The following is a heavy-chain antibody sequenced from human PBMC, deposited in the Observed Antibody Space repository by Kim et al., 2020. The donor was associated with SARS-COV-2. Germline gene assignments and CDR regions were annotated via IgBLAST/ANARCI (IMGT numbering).Heavy chain of an antibody. V-gene: IGHV1-69*13. D-gene: IGHD6-19*01. CDR3: ARTPIAVAGVTGVLDY. J-gene: IGHJ4*02. Sequence: SVKVSCKASGGTFSSYAISWVRQAPGQGLEWMGGIIPIFGTANYAQKFQGRVTITADESTSTAYMELSSLRSEDTAVYYCARTPIAVAGVTGVLDYWGQGTLVTVSS. CDR1: GGTFSSYA. CDR2: IIPIFGTA.